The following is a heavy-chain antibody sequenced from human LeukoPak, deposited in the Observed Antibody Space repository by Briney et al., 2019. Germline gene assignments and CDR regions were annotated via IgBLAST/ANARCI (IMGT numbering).Heavy chain of an antibody. CDR2: VYYSGTT. V-gene: IGHV4-39*01. D-gene: IGHD6-19*01. J-gene: IGHJ4*02. CDR1: GGSISSSTYY. CDR3: AGGRSSVLGY. Sequence: KPSETLSFTCTVSGGSISSSTYYWGWIREPPGKGLEWIGRVYYSGTTYYNPSLKVRVTISVDTSTNQLSLKLSYVTAADTAVYYCAGGRSSVLGYWGQGTLVTVSS.